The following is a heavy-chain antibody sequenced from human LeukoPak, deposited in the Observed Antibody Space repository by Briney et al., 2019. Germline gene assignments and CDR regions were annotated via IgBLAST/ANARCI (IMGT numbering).Heavy chain of an antibody. Sequence: ASVKVSCKVSGYTLTELSMHWVRQAPGKGLEWMGGLDPEDGETIYAQKFQGRVTMTEDTSTDTAYMELSSLRSEDTAVYYCATSTPIVGATPNLDYWGQGTLVTVSS. CDR1: GYTLTELS. V-gene: IGHV1-24*01. CDR2: LDPEDGET. J-gene: IGHJ4*02. D-gene: IGHD1-26*01. CDR3: ATSTPIVGATPNLDY.